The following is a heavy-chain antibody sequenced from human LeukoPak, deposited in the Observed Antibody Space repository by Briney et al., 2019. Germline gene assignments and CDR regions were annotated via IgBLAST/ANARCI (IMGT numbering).Heavy chain of an antibody. D-gene: IGHD1-14*01. V-gene: IGHV3-53*01. CDR3: TRRRAGLGWYFDL. Sequence: GGSLRLSCAASGFTGSSNYMTWVRQAPRKRLERVSVIYSGGSTYYADSVKGRFTISRDSSKNTLYLQRSSLRAEDTAVYYCTRRRAGLGWYFDLWGRGTLVTVSS. J-gene: IGHJ2*01. CDR1: GFTGSSNY. CDR2: IYSGGST.